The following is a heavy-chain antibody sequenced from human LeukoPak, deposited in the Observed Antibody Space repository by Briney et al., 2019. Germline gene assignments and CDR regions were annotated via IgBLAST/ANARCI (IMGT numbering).Heavy chain of an antibody. V-gene: IGHV4-39*01. D-gene: IGHD5-24*01. CDR3: ARQPVYNLVVDY. J-gene: IGHJ4*02. CDR1: GGSISSSSYY. CDR2: IYYSGST. Sequence: SETLSLTCTVSGGSISSSSYYWGWIRQPPGKGLEWIGSIYYSGSTYYNPSLKSRVTISVDTSKNQFSLKLSSVTAADTAVYYCARQPVYNLVVDYWGQGTLVTVSS.